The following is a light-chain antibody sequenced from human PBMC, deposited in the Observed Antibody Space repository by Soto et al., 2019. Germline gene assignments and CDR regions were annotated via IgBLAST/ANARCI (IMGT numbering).Light chain of an antibody. CDR1: SSDVGGYNY. Sequence: QSALTQPPSASGSPGQSVAISCTGTSSDVGGYNYVSWYQQHPGKAPKLMIYEVSKRPSGVPDRFSGSKSGNTASLTVSGLQAEDEAHYYFSSYAGSRVFGGGTKVTVL. J-gene: IGLJ3*02. V-gene: IGLV2-8*01. CDR3: SSYAGSRV. CDR2: EVS.